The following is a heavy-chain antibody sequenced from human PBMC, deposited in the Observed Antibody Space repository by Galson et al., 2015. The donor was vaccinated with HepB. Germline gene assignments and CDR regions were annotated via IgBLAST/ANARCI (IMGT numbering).Heavy chain of an antibody. D-gene: IGHD4-17*01. V-gene: IGHV3-74*01. CDR2: INSDGGTT. J-gene: IGHJ6*02. CDR3: ARAITYGDYYYYYAMDV. CDR1: RFTFSRYW. Sequence: SLRLSCAASRFTFSRYWMHWVRQAPGKGLVWVSRINSDGGTTSYADSVKGRFTISRDNAKNTLYLQMNSLRAEDTAVYYCARAITYGDYYYYYAMDVWGQGTTVTVSS.